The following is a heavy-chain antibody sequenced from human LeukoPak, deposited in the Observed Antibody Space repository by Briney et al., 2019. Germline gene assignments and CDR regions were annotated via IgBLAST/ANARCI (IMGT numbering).Heavy chain of an antibody. Sequence: ASVKVSCKASGYTFTSYGISWVRQAPGQRLEWMGWILPKSGDTNYAQEFQGRVSMTRDTSTSTAYMELSRLRSDDTAVYYCARAGDIVVVDYYYYGMDVWGQGTTVTVSS. CDR3: ARAGDIVVVDYYYYGMDV. J-gene: IGHJ6*02. V-gene: IGHV1-2*02. D-gene: IGHD2-15*01. CDR2: ILPKSGDT. CDR1: GYTFTSYG.